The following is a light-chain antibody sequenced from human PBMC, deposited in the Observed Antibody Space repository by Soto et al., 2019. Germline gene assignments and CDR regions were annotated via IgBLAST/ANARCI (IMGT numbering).Light chain of an antibody. Sequence: DIQLTQSPSFLSASVGDRVTITCRASQGISSYLAWYQQKPGKAPKLLIYAASTLQSGVPSRFSGSGSGTEFTLTISSLQPEDFATYCCQQLNSYPRTFGQATKVDIK. CDR3: QQLNSYPRT. CDR1: QGISSY. J-gene: IGKJ1*01. CDR2: AAS. V-gene: IGKV1-9*01.